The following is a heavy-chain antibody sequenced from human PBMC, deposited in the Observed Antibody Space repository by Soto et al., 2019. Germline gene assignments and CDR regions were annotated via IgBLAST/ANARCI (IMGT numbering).Heavy chain of an antibody. D-gene: IGHD6-19*01. Sequence: QVQLQESGPGLVKPSETLSLTCTVSGGSISSYYWSRIRQPAGKGLEWIGRIYTSGSTNYNPSLKSRVTMSVDTSKNQFSLKLSSVTAADTAVYYCARDSFYGIAVAGTGASGYYYYYGMDVWGQGTTVTVSS. V-gene: IGHV4-4*07. J-gene: IGHJ6*02. CDR2: IYTSGST. CDR3: ARDSFYGIAVAGTGASGYYYYYGMDV. CDR1: GGSISSYY.